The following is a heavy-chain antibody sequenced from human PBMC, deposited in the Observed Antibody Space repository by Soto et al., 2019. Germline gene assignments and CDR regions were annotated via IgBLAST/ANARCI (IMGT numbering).Heavy chain of an antibody. J-gene: IGHJ4*02. D-gene: IGHD4-17*01. V-gene: IGHV4-38-2*01. CDR2: ISHSGTT. CDR3: ARITYGYNYFDY. CDR1: DYSIGTGYF. Sequence: SETLSLTCSVSDYSIGTGYFWGWIRQPPGKGLEWIGCISHSGTTHYNTSLKSRVTISIDTSENQFSLKLSSVTAADAAVYYCARITYGYNYFDYWGRGTQVTVSS.